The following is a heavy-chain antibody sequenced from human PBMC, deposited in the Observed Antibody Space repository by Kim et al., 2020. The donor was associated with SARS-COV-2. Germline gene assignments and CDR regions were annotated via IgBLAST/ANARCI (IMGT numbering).Heavy chain of an antibody. V-gene: IGHV4-59*01. CDR3: ARDFSGSSVAAFGC. CDR2: FFYRGIT. J-gene: IGHJ3*01. Sequence: SETLSLTCTISGGSISSYYWSWIRQPPGKGLEWIGYFFYRGITNNNPSLRSRVTISVDTSKNQFSLRLSSVTAADTAVYYCARDFSGSSVAAFGCWGQGT. D-gene: IGHD3-16*01. CDR1: GGSISSYY.